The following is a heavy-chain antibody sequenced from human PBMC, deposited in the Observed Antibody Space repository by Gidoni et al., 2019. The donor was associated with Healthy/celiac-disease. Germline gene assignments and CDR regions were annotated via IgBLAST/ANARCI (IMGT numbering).Heavy chain of an antibody. D-gene: IGHD3-9*01. Sequence: QVQLVESGGGVVQPGRSLRLSCAASGFTFSSYAMHWVRQAPGKGLEWVAVISYDGSNKYYADSVKGRFTISRDNSKNTLYLQMNSLRAEDTAVYYCARGYFDWLFDRPDAFDIWGQGTMVTVSS. CDR1: GFTFSSYA. V-gene: IGHV3-30-3*01. J-gene: IGHJ3*02. CDR2: ISYDGSNK. CDR3: ARGYFDWLFDRPDAFDI.